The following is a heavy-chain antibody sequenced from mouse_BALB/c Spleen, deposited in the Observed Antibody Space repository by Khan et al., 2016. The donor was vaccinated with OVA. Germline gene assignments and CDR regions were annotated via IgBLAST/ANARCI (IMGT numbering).Heavy chain of an antibody. CDR3: VRPSYDPRNFEV. CDR1: GFNIKDTY. J-gene: IGHJ1*01. CDR2: ITPANGNT. Sequence: EVQLQESGAELVKPGASVKLSCTASGFNIKDTYIHWVKRRPEQGLEWIGRITPANGNTEYDPKFQGKATMRADTSSNTAYLQLSSLTSGDTAVYYGVRPSYDPRNFEVWGAGTTVTVSS. D-gene: IGHD2-3*01. V-gene: IGHV14-3*02.